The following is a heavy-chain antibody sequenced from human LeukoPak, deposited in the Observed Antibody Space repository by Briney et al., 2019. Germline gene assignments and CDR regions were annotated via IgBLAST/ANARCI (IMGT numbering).Heavy chain of an antibody. CDR3: AKMGGENRWLQSPCFDY. J-gene: IGHJ4*02. Sequence: PGGSLRLSCAASGFTFSSYAMSWVRQAPGKGLEWVSAISGSGGSTYYADSVKGRFTISRDNSKNTLYLQMNSPRAEDTAVYYCAKMGGENRWLQSPCFDYWGQGTLVTVSS. CDR2: ISGSGGST. V-gene: IGHV3-23*01. D-gene: IGHD5-24*01. CDR1: GFTFSSYA.